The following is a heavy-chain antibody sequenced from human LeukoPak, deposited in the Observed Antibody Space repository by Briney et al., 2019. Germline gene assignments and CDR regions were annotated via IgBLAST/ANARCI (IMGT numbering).Heavy chain of an antibody. V-gene: IGHV4-39*01. CDR2: IYYSGST. CDR3: ASAGYCSGGSCYQYHNWFDP. Sequence: TSETLSLTCTVSGGSISSSSYYWGWIRQPPEKGLEWIGSIYYSGSTYYNPSLKSRVTISVDTSKNQFSLKLSSVTAADTAVYYCASAGYCSGGSCYQYHNWFDPWGQGTLVTVSS. J-gene: IGHJ5*02. D-gene: IGHD2-15*01. CDR1: GGSISSSSYY.